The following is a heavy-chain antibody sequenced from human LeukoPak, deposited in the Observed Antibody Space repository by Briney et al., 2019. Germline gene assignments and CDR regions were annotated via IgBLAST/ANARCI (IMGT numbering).Heavy chain of an antibody. CDR3: ARVGDWNDLVY. Sequence: SDTLSLTCTVSGGSISPYYWSWIRQTPGKGLEWIGYMLYSGTTTNYNPSLKSRVTISVDTSKNQFSLKLSSVTAADTAVHYCARVGDWNDLVYWGQGTLVTVSS. CDR2: MLYSGTT. D-gene: IGHD1-1*01. V-gene: IGHV4-59*07. J-gene: IGHJ4*02. CDR1: GGSISPYY.